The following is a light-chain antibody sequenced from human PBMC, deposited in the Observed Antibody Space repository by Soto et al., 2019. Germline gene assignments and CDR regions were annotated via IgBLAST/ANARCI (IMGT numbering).Light chain of an antibody. CDR2: AAS. CDR1: QGISNY. J-gene: IGKJ1*01. CDR3: QKYDSALGT. V-gene: IGKV1-27*01. Sequence: DIQMTQSPSTLSAYVRERITITCRATQGISNYLAWYQQKPGKVPKLLIYAASTLQSGVPSRFSGSGSGTDFTLTISSLQPEDVATYYCQKYDSALGTFGQGTKVDIK.